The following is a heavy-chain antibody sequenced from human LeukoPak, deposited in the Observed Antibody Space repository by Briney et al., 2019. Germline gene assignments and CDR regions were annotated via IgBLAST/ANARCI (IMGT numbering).Heavy chain of an antibody. D-gene: IGHD7-27*01. J-gene: IGHJ4*02. CDR2: ISNDDI. V-gene: IGHV3-48*04. Sequence: GGSLRLSCEASGFTFSTYSMNWVRQAPGKGLEWVSYISNDDIFYADSVEGRFTISRDNAKSSVYLQMNSLRADDTAVYYCAGDHNWGYYDWGRGTLVIVSS. CDR1: GFTFSTYS. CDR3: AGDHNWGYYD.